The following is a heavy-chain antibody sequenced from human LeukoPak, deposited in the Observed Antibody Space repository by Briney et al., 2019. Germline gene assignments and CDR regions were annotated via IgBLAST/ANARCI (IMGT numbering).Heavy chain of an antibody. CDR1: GFTFSNYA. CDR3: ARDLPQGIAAAGHDY. D-gene: IGHD6-13*01. CDR2: IKQDGSEK. V-gene: IGHV3-7*01. Sequence: GGSLRLSCAASGFTFSNYAMSCVRQAPGKGLEWVANIKQDGSEKYYVDSVKGRFTISRDNAKNSLYLQMNSLRAEDTAVYYCARDLPQGIAAAGHDYWGQGTLVTVSS. J-gene: IGHJ4*02.